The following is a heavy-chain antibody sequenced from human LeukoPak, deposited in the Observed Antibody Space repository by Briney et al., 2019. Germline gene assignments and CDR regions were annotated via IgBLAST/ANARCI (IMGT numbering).Heavy chain of an antibody. J-gene: IGHJ4*02. CDR1: GYSISSDYY. CDR2: IYHTGTT. Sequence: SETLSLTCTVSGYSISSDYYWGWIRQSPGKGLEWIGSIYHTGTTYYNPSLKSRVTISVDTSKNQFSLKLSSVTAADTAVYYCARVADGKGYPFDYWGQGTLVTVSS. D-gene: IGHD5-18*01. V-gene: IGHV4-38-2*02. CDR3: ARVADGKGYPFDY.